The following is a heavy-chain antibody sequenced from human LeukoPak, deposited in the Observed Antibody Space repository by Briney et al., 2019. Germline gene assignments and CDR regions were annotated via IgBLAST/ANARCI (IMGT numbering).Heavy chain of an antibody. D-gene: IGHD6-13*01. CDR1: GFTFSSYG. Sequence: GGSLRLSCAASGFTFSSYGMHWVRQAPGKGLEWVAVISYDGSNKYYADSVKGRLTISRDNSKNTLYLQMNSLRAEDTAVYYCAKDQMGHIAAVDYWGQGTLVTVSS. J-gene: IGHJ4*02. CDR3: AKDQMGHIAAVDY. V-gene: IGHV3-30*18. CDR2: ISYDGSNK.